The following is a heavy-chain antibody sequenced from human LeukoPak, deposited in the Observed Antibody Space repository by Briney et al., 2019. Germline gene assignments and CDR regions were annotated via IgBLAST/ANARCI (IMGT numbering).Heavy chain of an antibody. CDR2: ISAYNGNT. V-gene: IGHV1-18*01. D-gene: IGHD6-19*01. J-gene: IGHJ5*02. CDR3: AREIYSSGWSAQYNWFDP. Sequence: SSVKVSCKASVYTFTSYGISWVRQAPGQGLEWMGWISAYNGNTNYAQKLQGRVTMTTDTSTSTAYMELRSLRSDGTAVYYCAREIYSSGWSAQYNWFDPWGQGTLVTVSS. CDR1: VYTFTSYG.